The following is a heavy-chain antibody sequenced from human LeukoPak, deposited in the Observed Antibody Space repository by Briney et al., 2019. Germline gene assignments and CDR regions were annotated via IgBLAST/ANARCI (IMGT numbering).Heavy chain of an antibody. CDR3: ARRGESASYGDYRFDY. CDR1: GFTFSNYA. D-gene: IGHD4-17*01. J-gene: IGHJ4*02. CDR2: ISGSSGLT. Sequence: PGGSLRLSCAASGFTFSNYAMSWVRQAPGRGLEWGSAISGSSGLTYYADSVKGRFTISRDNSKNTLFLQMNSLRAEDTAVYYCARRGESASYGDYRFDYWGQGTLVTVSS. V-gene: IGHV3-23*01.